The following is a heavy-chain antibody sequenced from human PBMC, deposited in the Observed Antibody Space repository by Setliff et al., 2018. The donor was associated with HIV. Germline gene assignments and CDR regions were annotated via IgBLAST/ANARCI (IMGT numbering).Heavy chain of an antibody. D-gene: IGHD3-22*01. V-gene: IGHV3-30*04. CDR1: GFTFSSYA. CDR3: AKDGQILSGYYYFFDS. Sequence: GGSLRLSCAASGFTFSSYALHWVRQAPGKGLEWVAFITYDGSNKYYADSVKGRFTLSRDNSKNTLYLQMNSLRAEDTAVYYCAKDGQILSGYYYFFDSWGQGTLVTVSS. CDR2: ITYDGSNK. J-gene: IGHJ4*02.